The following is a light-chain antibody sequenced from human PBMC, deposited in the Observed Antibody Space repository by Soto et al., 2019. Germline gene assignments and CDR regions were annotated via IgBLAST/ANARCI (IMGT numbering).Light chain of an antibody. CDR3: NSYATNGL. CDR2: DVS. CDR1: SSDVGGYNY. J-gene: IGLJ6*01. Sequence: QSALTQPASVSGSPGQSIAISCTGTSSDVGGYNYVSWYQQHPGKAPKLISYDVSHRPSGVSNRFSGSKSGNTASLTISGLQAVDEAEYYCNSYATNGLFGTGTNVTVL. V-gene: IGLV2-14*01.